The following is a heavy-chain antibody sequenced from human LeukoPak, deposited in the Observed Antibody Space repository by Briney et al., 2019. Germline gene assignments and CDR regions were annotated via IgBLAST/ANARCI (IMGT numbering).Heavy chain of an antibody. CDR1: GGSISSGGYY. V-gene: IGHV4-30-2*01. Sequence: SQTLSLTCTVSGGSISSGGYYWSWIRQPPGKGLECIGYIYHSGSTYYNPSLKSRVTISVDRSKNQFSLKLSSVTAADTAVYYCARVTSKYYYDSTPAEFDPWGQGTLVTVSS. CDR3: ARVTSKYYYDSTPAEFDP. J-gene: IGHJ5*02. D-gene: IGHD3-22*01. CDR2: IYHSGST.